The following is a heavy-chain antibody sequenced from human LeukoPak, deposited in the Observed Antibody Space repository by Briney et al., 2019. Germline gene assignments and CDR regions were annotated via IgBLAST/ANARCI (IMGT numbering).Heavy chain of an antibody. CDR3: ARDGGSGWSFDY. CDR2: TI. D-gene: IGHD6-19*01. J-gene: IGHJ4*02. CDR1: RFTFSDYY. Sequence: GGSLRLSCAASRFTFSDYYMNWIRQAPGKGLEWVYTISYADSVRGRFTISRDNTKNSLYLQMDSLTAEDTAVYYCARDGGSGWSFDYWGQGILVGVSS. V-gene: IGHV3-11*01.